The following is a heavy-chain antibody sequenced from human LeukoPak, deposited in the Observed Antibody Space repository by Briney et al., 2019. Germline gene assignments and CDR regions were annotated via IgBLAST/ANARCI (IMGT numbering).Heavy chain of an antibody. V-gene: IGHV4-59*12. CDR1: GGSISSYY. D-gene: IGHD3-10*01. CDR3: AREGGRGSFYD. Sequence: SETLSLTCTVSGGSISSYYWSWIRQPPGKGLEWIAYIYYSGSTNYNPSLKSRLAISLDTSNNQFSLKLSSVTAADTAVYYCAREGGRGSFYDWGQGTLVTVSS. CDR2: IYYSGST. J-gene: IGHJ4*02.